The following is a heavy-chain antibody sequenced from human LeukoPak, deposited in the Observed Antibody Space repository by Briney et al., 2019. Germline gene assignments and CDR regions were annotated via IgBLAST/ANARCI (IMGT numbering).Heavy chain of an antibody. J-gene: IGHJ5*02. Sequence: SETLSLTCTVSGGALSSGGYYWTWIRQPPGKGLEWIGNIYHSGTPYYNPSLKSRVTLSVDRSKNQFSLRLTSVTVADTAVYYCARDLEYCSTTSCFTWGQGTLVTVSS. CDR3: ARDLEYCSTTSCFT. V-gene: IGHV4-30-2*01. D-gene: IGHD2-2*01. CDR1: GGALSSGGYY. CDR2: IYHSGTP.